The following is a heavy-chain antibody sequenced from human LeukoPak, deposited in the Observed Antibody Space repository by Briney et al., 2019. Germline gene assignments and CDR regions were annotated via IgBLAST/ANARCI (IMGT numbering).Heavy chain of an antibody. V-gene: IGHV3-30*04. Sequence: QAGGSLRFSCAASGFTFSSYAMHWVRQAPGKGLEWVAVISYDGSNKYYADSVKGRFTISRDNSKNTLYLQMNSLRAEDTAVYYCARDAGYCSGGSCYSPSYFDYWGQGTLVTVSS. D-gene: IGHD2-15*01. J-gene: IGHJ4*02. CDR1: GFTFSSYA. CDR2: ISYDGSNK. CDR3: ARDAGYCSGGSCYSPSYFDY.